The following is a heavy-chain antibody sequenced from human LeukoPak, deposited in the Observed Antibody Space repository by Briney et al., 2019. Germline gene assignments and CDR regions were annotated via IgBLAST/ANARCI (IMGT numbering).Heavy chain of an antibody. CDR2: IYHSGST. J-gene: IGHJ5*02. V-gene: IGHV4-4*02. CDR1: GGSISSSNW. Sequence: SETLSLTCAVSGGSISSSNWWSWVRQPPGKGLEWIGEIYHSGSTNYNPSLKSRVTISVDTSKNQFSLKLSSVTAADTAVYYCARGHRVVVAATDWFDPWGQGTLVTVSS. CDR3: ARGHRVVVAATDWFDP. D-gene: IGHD2-15*01.